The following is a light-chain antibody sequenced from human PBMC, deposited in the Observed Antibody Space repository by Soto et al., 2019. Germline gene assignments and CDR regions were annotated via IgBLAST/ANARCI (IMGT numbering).Light chain of an antibody. V-gene: IGKV1-9*01. J-gene: IGKJ2*01. CDR3: QQYNTYS. CDR2: AAS. CDR1: QAISSY. Sequence: DIQLTQSPSFLSASVGDRVTITCRASQAISSYFAWYQVKPGKAPQLLIYAASTLQSGVPSRFSGKGSGTEFTLTISSLLPEDFATYYCQQYNTYSFGQGTKVDIK.